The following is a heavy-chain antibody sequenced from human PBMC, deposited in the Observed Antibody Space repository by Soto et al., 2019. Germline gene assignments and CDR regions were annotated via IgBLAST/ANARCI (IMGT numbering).Heavy chain of an antibody. CDR3: ARPTEDYYYYGMDV. Sequence: GGSLRLSCAASGFTFSSYAMHWVRQAPGKGLEWVAVISYDGSNKYYADSVKGRFTISRDNSKNTLYLQMNSLRAEDTAVYYCARPTEDYYYYGMDVWGQGTTVTV. CDR1: GFTFSSYA. V-gene: IGHV3-30-3*01. D-gene: IGHD4-17*01. J-gene: IGHJ6*02. CDR2: ISYDGSNK.